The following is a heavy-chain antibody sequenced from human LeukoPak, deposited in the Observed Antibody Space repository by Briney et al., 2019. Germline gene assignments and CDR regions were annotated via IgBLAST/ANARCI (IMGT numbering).Heavy chain of an antibody. V-gene: IGHV3-30*18. Sequence: PGGSLRLSCAASGFTFRSYAIHWVRQAPGKGLEGVAVISYDGRNKYYSDSVKGRFTISRDNSKNTLFLQMNSLRAEDTAVYYCAKDLDDHGSGACFDYWGQGTLVTVSS. D-gene: IGHD3-10*01. CDR3: AKDLDDHGSGACFDY. J-gene: IGHJ4*02. CDR2: ISYDGRNK. CDR1: GFTFRSYA.